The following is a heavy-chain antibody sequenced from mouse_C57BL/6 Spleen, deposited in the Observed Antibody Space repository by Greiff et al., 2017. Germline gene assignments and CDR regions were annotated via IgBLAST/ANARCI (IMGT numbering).Heavy chain of an antibody. CDR3: ARDGSSLRGYAMDY. D-gene: IGHD1-1*01. CDR2: ISDGGSYT. CDR1: GFTFSSYA. J-gene: IGHJ4*01. Sequence: EVKLVESGGGLVKPGGSLKLSCAASGFTFSSYAMSWVRQTPEKRLEWVATISDGGSYTYYPDNVKGRFTISRDNAKNNLYLQMSHLKSEDTAMYYCARDGSSLRGYAMDYWGQGTSVTVSS. V-gene: IGHV5-4*03.